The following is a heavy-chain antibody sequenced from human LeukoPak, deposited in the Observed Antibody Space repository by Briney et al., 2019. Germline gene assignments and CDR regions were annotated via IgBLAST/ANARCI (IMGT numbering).Heavy chain of an antibody. Sequence: PGGSLRLSCAASGFTFSSYSMNWVRQAPGKGLEWVSAISGSGGGTYYADSVKGRFTISRDNSKNTLYLQMNSLRAEDTAVYYCAKDVAGYSCGIFLEYWGQGTLVTVSS. V-gene: IGHV3-23*01. CDR2: ISGSGGGT. J-gene: IGHJ4*02. D-gene: IGHD5-18*01. CDR1: GFTFSSYS. CDR3: AKDVAGYSCGIFLEY.